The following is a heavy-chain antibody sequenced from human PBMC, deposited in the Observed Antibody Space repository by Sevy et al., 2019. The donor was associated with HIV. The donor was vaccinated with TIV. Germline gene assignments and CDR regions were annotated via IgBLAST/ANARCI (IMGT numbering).Heavy chain of an antibody. V-gene: IGHV4-59*01. J-gene: IGHJ6*03. CDR1: GGSISSYY. CDR3: ARRSRYCSSTSCREGYYYYMDV. D-gene: IGHD2-2*01. Sequence: SETLSLTCTVSGGSISSYYWSWIRQPPGKGLEWIGYIYYSGSTNYNPSLKSRVTISVDTSKNQFSLKLSFVTAADTAVYYCARRSRYCSSTSCREGYYYYMDVWGKGTTVTVSS. CDR2: IYYSGST.